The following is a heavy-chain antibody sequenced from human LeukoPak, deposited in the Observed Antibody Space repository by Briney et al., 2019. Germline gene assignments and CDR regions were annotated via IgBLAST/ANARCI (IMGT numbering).Heavy chain of an antibody. CDR1: GGSISSYY. V-gene: IGHV4-59*08. CDR3: ASHPYDKYWYFDL. CDR2: IYYSGST. D-gene: IGHD3-22*01. Sequence: PSETLSLTCTVSGGSISSYYWSWIRQPPGKGLEWIGYIYYSGSTNYNPSLKSRVTISVDTSKNQFSLKLSSVTAADTAVYYCASHPYDKYWYFDLWGRGTLVTVSS. J-gene: IGHJ2*01.